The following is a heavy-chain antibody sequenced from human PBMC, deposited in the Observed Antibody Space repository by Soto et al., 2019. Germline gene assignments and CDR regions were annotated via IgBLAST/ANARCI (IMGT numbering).Heavy chain of an antibody. D-gene: IGHD2-8*01. V-gene: IGHV3-20*04. CDR1: GFTFDDYG. CDR2: INWNGGST. CDR3: ARDPSPPDIVLFYGMDV. Sequence: AGGSLRLSCAASGFTFDDYGMSWGRQAPGKGLEWVSGINWNGGSTGYADSVKGRFTISRDNAKNSLYLQMNSLRAEDTALYYCARDPSPPDIVLFYGMDVWGQGTTVTVSS. J-gene: IGHJ6*02.